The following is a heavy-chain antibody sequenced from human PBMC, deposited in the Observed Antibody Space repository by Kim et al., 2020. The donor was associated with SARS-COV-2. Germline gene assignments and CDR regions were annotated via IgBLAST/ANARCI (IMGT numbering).Heavy chain of an antibody. J-gene: IGHJ5*02. Sequence: SETLSLTCTVSGGSVSSGSYYWSWIRQPPGKGLEWLGYIYYSGSTNYTLTLKSRVTISVDTYKNQLSLKLSSVTAADTAVYYCARDLGRWPSWGEGTLVTVSS. V-gene: IGHV4-61*01. D-gene: IGHD3-16*01. CDR1: GGSVSSGSYY. CDR2: IYYSGST. CDR3: ARDLGRWPS.